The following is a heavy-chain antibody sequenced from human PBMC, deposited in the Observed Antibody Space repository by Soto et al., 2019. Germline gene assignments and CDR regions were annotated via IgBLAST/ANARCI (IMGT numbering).Heavy chain of an antibody. CDR3: ARSHFGSNWFFDL. Sequence: GGSLKISCKISGYSSTTYWIGWVRQMPGKGLEWMGIIWPGDSDTRYGPSFQGQVTISMDKSINTAYLHWSSLKASDTAMYYCARSHFGSNWFFDLWGRGTLVTVSS. D-gene: IGHD3-16*01. V-gene: IGHV5-51*01. CDR2: IWPGDSDT. J-gene: IGHJ2*01. CDR1: GYSSTTYW.